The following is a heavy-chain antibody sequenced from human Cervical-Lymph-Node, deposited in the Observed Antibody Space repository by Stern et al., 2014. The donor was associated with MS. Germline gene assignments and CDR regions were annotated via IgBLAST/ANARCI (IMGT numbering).Heavy chain of an antibody. CDR3: ASYVDTAMVSYFDY. D-gene: IGHD5-18*01. J-gene: IGHJ4*02. CDR1: GGSISSYY. V-gene: IGHV4-59*01. Sequence: VQLVESGPGLVKPSETLSLTCTVSGGSISSYYWSWIRQPRGKGLEWIGYIYYSGSTNYNPSLKSRVTISVDTSKNQFSLKLSSVTAADTAVYYCASYVDTAMVSYFDYWGQGTLVTVSS. CDR2: IYYSGST.